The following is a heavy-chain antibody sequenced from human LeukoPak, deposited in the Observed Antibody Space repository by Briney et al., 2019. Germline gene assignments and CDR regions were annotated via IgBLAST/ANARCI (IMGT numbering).Heavy chain of an antibody. Sequence: GGSLRLSCAASGFTFRKYWMSWVRQAPGKGPEWVANMNQDGGEKNYVDSVKGRFTISRDNARNSLYLQMNSLTVDDTAVYYCARDLGYSSFDYWGQGALVTVSS. CDR3: ARDLGYSSFDY. V-gene: IGHV3-7*01. CDR1: GFTFRKYW. J-gene: IGHJ4*02. CDR2: MNQDGGEK. D-gene: IGHD2-15*01.